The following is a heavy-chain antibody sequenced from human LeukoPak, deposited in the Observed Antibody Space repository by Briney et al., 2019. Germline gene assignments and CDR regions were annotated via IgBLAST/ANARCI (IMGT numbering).Heavy chain of an antibody. Sequence: SETLSLTCAVSGGSISSGGYSWSWIRQPPGKGLEWIGYIYHSGSTYYNPSLKSRVTISVDRSKNQFSLKLSSVTAADTAVYYCARVGYSGYDYWFDPWGQGTLVTVSS. CDR2: IYHSGST. J-gene: IGHJ5*02. CDR1: GGSISSGGYS. D-gene: IGHD5-12*01. V-gene: IGHV4-30-2*01. CDR3: ARVGYSGYDYWFDP.